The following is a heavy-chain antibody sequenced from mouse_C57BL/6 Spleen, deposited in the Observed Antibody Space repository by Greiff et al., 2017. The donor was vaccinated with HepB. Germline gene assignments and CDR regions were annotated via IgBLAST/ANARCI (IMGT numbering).Heavy chain of an antibody. CDR3: AIYYYGSSYLEGTWFDY. Sequence: EVQLQQSGAELVKPGASVKVSCTASGFNIKDYYMHWVKQRTEQGLEWIGRIDPEDGETKNAPKFQGKATITADTSSNTAYLQLSSLTSEDTAVYYCAIYYYGSSYLEGTWFDYWGQGTTLTVSS. V-gene: IGHV14-2*01. D-gene: IGHD1-1*01. CDR1: GFNIKDYY. J-gene: IGHJ2*01. CDR2: IDPEDGET.